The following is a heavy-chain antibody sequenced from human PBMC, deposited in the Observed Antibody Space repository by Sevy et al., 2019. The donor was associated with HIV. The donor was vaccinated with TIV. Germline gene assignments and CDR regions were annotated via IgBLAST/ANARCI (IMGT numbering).Heavy chain of an antibody. J-gene: IGHJ4*02. CDR2: ISSNGGRT. CDR1: GFTFSSYA. V-gene: IGHV3-64D*06. CDR3: VKGEGADVWGSYRFDY. D-gene: IGHD3-16*02. Sequence: GGSLRLSCSASGFTFSSYAMHWVRQAPGKGLEYVSAISSNGGRTYYADSVKGRFTISRDNSKNTLYLQMSSLRAEDTAVYYCVKGEGADVWGSYRFDYWGQGTLVTVSS.